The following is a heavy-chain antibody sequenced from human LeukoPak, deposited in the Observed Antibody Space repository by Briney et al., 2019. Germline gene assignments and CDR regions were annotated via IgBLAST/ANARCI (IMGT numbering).Heavy chain of an antibody. Sequence: GGSLRFSCAASGFTFSSYAMTWVRQAPGKGLEWVSAISGSGGTTYNADSVKGRFTISRDNSKNTLYLQMNSLGAEDTAVYYCAKASHLTGYYLPIDYWGHGTLVTVSS. CDR3: AKASHLTGYYLPIDY. CDR1: GFTFSSYA. J-gene: IGHJ4*01. D-gene: IGHD3-9*01. V-gene: IGHV3-23*01. CDR2: ISGSGGTT.